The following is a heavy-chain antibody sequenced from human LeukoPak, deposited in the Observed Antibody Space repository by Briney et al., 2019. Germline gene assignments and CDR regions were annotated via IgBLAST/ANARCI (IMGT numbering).Heavy chain of an antibody. CDR3: ARALYSSSWYNY. CDR2: IYYSGST. J-gene: IGHJ4*02. D-gene: IGHD6-13*01. V-gene: IGHV4-59*01. Sequence: SETLSLTCTVSGGSISSYYWSWIRQPPGKGLEWIGYIYYSGSTNYNPSLKSRVTISVDTSKNQFSLKLSSVTAADTAVYYCARALYSSSWYNYWGQGTLVTVSS. CDR1: GGSISSYY.